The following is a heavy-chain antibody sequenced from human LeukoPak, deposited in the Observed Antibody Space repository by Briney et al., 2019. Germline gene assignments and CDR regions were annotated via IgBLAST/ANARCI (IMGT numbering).Heavy chain of an antibody. D-gene: IGHD4-23*01. V-gene: IGHV4-34*01. CDR1: GGSFSGYY. J-gene: IGHJ1*01. Sequence: SETLSLTCAVYGGSFSGYYWSWIRQPPGKGLEWIGEINHSGSTNYNPSLKSRVTISVDTSKNQFSLKLSSVTAADTAVYYCARARSSNSGLQHWGQGTLVTVSS. CDR3: ARARSSNSGLQH. CDR2: INHSGST.